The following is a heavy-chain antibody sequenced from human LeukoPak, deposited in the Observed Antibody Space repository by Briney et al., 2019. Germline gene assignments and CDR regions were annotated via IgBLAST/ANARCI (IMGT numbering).Heavy chain of an antibody. Sequence: SETLSLPCTVWGGPIRSSSYYWGWLRPPPGKGLEWIGRIYYSGRTYYNPSLKRRVTISVDTSKNQFSLKLRSVTAADTAVYYCARHPFLEGSLLFDYGGQGTLVTVSS. J-gene: IGHJ4*02. CDR1: GGPIRSSSYY. D-gene: IGHD3-3*01. CDR3: ARHPFLEGSLLFDY. CDR2: IYYSGRT. V-gene: IGHV4-39*01.